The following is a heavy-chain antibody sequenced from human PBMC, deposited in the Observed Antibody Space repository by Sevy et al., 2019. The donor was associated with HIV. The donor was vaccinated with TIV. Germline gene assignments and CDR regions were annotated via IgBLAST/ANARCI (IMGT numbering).Heavy chain of an antibody. CDR3: AREDGYCSGGSCVRDAFDI. J-gene: IGHJ3*02. Sequence: SETLSLTCTVSGGSISSYYWSWIRQPPGKGLEWIGYIYYSGSTNYNPSLKSRVTISVDTSKNQFSLKLSSVTAADTAMYYCAREDGYCSGGSCVRDAFDIWGQGTMVTVSS. CDR2: IYYSGST. CDR1: GGSISSYY. V-gene: IGHV4-59*01. D-gene: IGHD2-15*01.